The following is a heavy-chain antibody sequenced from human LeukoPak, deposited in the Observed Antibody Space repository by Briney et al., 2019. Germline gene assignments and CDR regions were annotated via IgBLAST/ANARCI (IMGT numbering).Heavy chain of an antibody. Sequence: GASVKVSCKASGGTFSSYAISWVRQAPGQGREWMGGIIPIFGTANYAQKFQGRVTITTDESTSTAYMELSSLRSEDTAVYYCARDRGGYSYGYEPYYFDYWGQGTLVTVSS. J-gene: IGHJ4*02. CDR2: IIPIFGTA. V-gene: IGHV1-69*05. CDR1: GGTFSSYA. CDR3: ARDRGGYSYGYEPYYFDY. D-gene: IGHD5-18*01.